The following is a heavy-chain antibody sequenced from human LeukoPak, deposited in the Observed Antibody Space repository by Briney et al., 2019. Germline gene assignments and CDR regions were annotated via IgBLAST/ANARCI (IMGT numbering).Heavy chain of an antibody. D-gene: IGHD3-10*01. CDR3: AREDYYGHYYYGMDV. Sequence: GSVKVSCKAPGYTFTAAYMHGVRQALGQGLEWMGWINPNSGGTNSAQKFQGRVTMTKDTSISTAYMGLSRLRSDDTAVYYCAREDYYGHYYYGMDVWGQGTTVTVSS. CDR1: GYTFTAAY. J-gene: IGHJ6*02. V-gene: IGHV1-2*02. CDR2: INPNSGGT.